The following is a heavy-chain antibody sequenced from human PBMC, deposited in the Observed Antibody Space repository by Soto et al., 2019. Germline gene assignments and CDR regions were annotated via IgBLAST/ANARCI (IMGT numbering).Heavy chain of an antibody. Sequence: EVQLVESGGDLVQPGGSLRLSCAASGFTFSTYWMTWVRQVPGRGLEWVANIRKDASVIHYADSVEGRFTISRDNAKKSLYLQMSSLRAEDTALYFCARDLSPADGNLFYDAFDIWGQGTVVTVSS. CDR2: IRKDASVI. CDR1: GFTFSTYW. CDR3: ARDLSPADGNLFYDAFDI. V-gene: IGHV3-7*01. J-gene: IGHJ3*02. D-gene: IGHD2-2*01.